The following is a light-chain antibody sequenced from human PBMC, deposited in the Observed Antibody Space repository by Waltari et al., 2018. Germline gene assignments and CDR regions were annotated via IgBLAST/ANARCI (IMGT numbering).Light chain of an antibody. CDR2: DVS. CDR3: YSFAGYTTFYV. Sequence: QSALTQPASVSGSPGQSIAISCTGTSSDVGAYNYVSWYQQHPGKAPKVLIYDVSKRPSGISSRFSGSKSDNTASLTISGLQAEDEADYFCYSFAGYTTFYVFGSGTKVTVL. J-gene: IGLJ1*01. CDR1: SSDVGAYNY. V-gene: IGLV2-23*02.